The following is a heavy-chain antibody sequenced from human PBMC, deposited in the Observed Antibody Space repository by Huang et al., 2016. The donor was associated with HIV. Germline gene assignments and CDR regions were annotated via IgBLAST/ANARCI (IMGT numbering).Heavy chain of an antibody. J-gene: IGHJ5*02. CDR3: VRDQGRLAVGGIDNWFDP. CDR1: GYSVSSHY. Sequence: QVRLQESGPGLVKPSETLSLSCTVSGYSVSSHYWGWIRHPPGKGLEWIGPVYDSGTTKYNPRLKSRITISVDTSKNGFSLNITSVSAADTAMYFCVRDQGRLAVGGIDNWFDPWGQGALVTVSS. CDR2: VYDSGTT. V-gene: IGHV4-59*02. D-gene: IGHD6-19*01.